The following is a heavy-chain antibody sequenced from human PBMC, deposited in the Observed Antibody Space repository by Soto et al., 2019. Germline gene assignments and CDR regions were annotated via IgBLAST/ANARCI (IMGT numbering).Heavy chain of an antibody. D-gene: IGHD3-10*01. V-gene: IGHV4-30-2*01. CDR1: GGSISSGGYS. J-gene: IGHJ5*02. Sequence: QLQLQESGSGLVKPSQTLSLTCAVSGGSISSGGYSWSWIRQPPGKGLEWIGYIYHSGSPYYNPSLKSRVTISVDRSKNQFSLKLISVTAADTAVYYCARVHYYGSGNNWFDPWGQGTLVTVSS. CDR2: IYHSGSP. CDR3: ARVHYYGSGNNWFDP.